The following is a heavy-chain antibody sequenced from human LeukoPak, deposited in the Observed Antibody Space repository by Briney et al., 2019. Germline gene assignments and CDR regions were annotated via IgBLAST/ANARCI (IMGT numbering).Heavy chain of an antibody. V-gene: IGHV3-23*01. CDR2: ISGGGGNT. D-gene: IGHD6-19*01. CDR3: AKVASADAQARLNY. Sequence: PGGSLRLSCAASKFAFSSYAMSWVRQAPGKGLEWVSAISGGGGNTYYADSVKGRFTISRDNSNNTLYLQMNSLRAEDTAVYYCAKVASADAQARLNYWGQGTLVIVSS. J-gene: IGHJ4*02. CDR1: KFAFSSYA.